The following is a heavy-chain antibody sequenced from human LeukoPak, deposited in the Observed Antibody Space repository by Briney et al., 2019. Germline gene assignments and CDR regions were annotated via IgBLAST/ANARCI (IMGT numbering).Heavy chain of an antibody. CDR3: ARDGTRAYTGYDFDF. CDR2: INGGSTHK. CDR1: GFTFSDYN. D-gene: IGHD5-12*01. Sequence: GGSLRLSCLASGFTFSDYNFNWVRQAPGKGLEWVSSINGGSTHKFYGDSVKGRFITSRDNAKKSLYLQMNSLRAEDTAVYYCARDGTRAYTGYDFDFWGQGTLVSVSS. J-gene: IGHJ4*02. V-gene: IGHV3-21*01.